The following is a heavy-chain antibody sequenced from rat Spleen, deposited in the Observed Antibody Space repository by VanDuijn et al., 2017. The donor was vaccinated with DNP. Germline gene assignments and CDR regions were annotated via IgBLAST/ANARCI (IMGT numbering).Heavy chain of an antibody. CDR3: VTRGKYGGYDY. V-gene: IGHV5-46*01. D-gene: IGHD1-11*01. CDR2: ISYDGSST. Sequence: EVQLVESGGGLVQPGGSMKLSCTASGFTFSSFPMAWVRQAPKKGLEWVATISYDGSSTYYRDSVKGRFTISRDDAKTTLNLQMDSLRSEDTATYYCVTRGKYGGYDYWGQGVMVTVSS. CDR1: GFTFSSFP. J-gene: IGHJ2*01.